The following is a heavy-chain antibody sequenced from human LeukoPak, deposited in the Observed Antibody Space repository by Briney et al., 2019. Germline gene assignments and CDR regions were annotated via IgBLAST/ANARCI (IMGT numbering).Heavy chain of an antibody. CDR3: ASERVAQRNFFYYGLDV. Sequence: ASVKVSCKVSGNTLSELSVHWVRQAPGKGLEWMGAFGPEDGDRIYAENFQGRVTLTEDTSTDTVYMELSSLRSEDTAVYYCASERVAQRNFFYYGLDVWGQGTTVTVSS. CDR2: FGPEDGDR. D-gene: IGHD1-1*01. J-gene: IGHJ6*02. CDR1: GNTLSELS. V-gene: IGHV1-24*01.